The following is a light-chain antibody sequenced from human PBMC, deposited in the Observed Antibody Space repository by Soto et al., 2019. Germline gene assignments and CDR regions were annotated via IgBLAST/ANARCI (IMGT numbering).Light chain of an antibody. CDR3: QQYDNLSLT. CDR1: HRINIY. Sequence: IWMTQSPSSLSASVGDRVTITCRASHRINIYLAWFQQKPGKAPKSLIYAATNLQSGVPSRFSGSGGGTDFSLTISSLQPEDIATYYCQQYDNLSLTFGGGTKVDIK. CDR2: AAT. V-gene: IGKV1-16*01. J-gene: IGKJ4*01.